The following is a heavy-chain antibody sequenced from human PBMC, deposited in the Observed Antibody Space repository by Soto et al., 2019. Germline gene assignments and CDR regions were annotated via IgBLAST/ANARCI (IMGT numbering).Heavy chain of an antibody. D-gene: IGHD3-3*01. CDR1: GFSLDTSGVG. CDR3: SHMESRVASYGLDV. V-gene: IGHV2-5*02. J-gene: IGHJ6*02. Sequence: QITLKESGPTLVKPTQTLTLTCTFSGFSLDTSGVGVAWIRQPPGKALEWLTLIYWDDDKRYSPSLRSRLTITKDTSENRVVLTMTNMDPVDTATYYCSHMESRVASYGLDVWGQGTTLTVSS. CDR2: IYWDDDK.